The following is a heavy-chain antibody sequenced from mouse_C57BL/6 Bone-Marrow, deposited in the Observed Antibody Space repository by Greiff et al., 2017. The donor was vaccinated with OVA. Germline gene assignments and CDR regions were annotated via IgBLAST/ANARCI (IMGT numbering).Heavy chain of an antibody. CDR2: IYPGDGDT. J-gene: IGHJ1*01. D-gene: IGHD2-12*01. CDR3: ARYDSWYFGV. CDR1: GYAFSSSW. V-gene: IGHV1-82*01. Sequence: QVQLHQSVPELLKPGASVKISCKASGYAFSSSWIQWVKQRPGKGLEWIGRIYPGDGDTNYNGKFKGKATLTADKSSSTAYMQLSSLTSEDSSVYFCARYDSWYFGVWAEGPAAIVSS.